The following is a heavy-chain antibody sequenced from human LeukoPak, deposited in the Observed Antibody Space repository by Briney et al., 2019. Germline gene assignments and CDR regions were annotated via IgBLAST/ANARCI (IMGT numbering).Heavy chain of an antibody. CDR2: IIPIFGTA. D-gene: IGHD2-2*01. J-gene: IGHJ5*02. Sequence: SVKVSCKASGGTFSSYAISWVRQAPGQGLEWMGGIIPIFGTANYAQKFQGRVTITADESTSTAYMELRSLRSDDTAVYYCARDHDVVVPAAMILENWFDPWGQGTLVTVSS. CDR3: ARDHDVVVPAAMILENWFDP. CDR1: GGTFSSYA. V-gene: IGHV1-69*13.